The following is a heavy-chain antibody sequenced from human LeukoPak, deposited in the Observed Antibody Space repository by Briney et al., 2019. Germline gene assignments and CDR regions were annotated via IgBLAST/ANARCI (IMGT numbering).Heavy chain of an antibody. Sequence: GGSLRLSCAASGFTFSSYWMSWVRQAPGKGLEWVANIKQDGSETYYVDSVKGRFTISRDNAKNSLYLQMNSLRAEDTAVYYCARGGEQWLVQFLSSVGEFDYWGQGTLVTVSS. CDR3: ARGGEQWLVQFLSSVGEFDY. CDR1: GFTFSSYW. D-gene: IGHD6-19*01. J-gene: IGHJ4*02. V-gene: IGHV3-7*01. CDR2: IKQDGSET.